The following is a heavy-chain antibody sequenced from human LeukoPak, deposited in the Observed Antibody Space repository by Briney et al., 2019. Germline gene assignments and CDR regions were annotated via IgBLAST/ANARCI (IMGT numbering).Heavy chain of an antibody. Sequence: SVKVSCKASGGTFSSYAISWVRQAPGQGLEWMGRIIPIFGTANYAQKFQGRVTITTDESTSTAYMELSSLRSEDTAVYYCARADSYDILTDFDYWGQGTLVTVSS. V-gene: IGHV1-69*05. CDR2: IIPIFGTA. J-gene: IGHJ4*02. D-gene: IGHD3-9*01. CDR3: ARADSYDILTDFDY. CDR1: GGTFSSYA.